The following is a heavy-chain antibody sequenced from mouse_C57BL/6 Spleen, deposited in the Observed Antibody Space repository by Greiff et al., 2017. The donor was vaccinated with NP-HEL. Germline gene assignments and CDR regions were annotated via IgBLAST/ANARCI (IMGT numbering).Heavy chain of an antibody. CDR3: ARGDCFDY. Sequence: ESGPGLVKPSQSLSLTCSVTGYSITSGYYWNWIRQFPGNKLEWMGYISYDGSNNYNPSLKNRISITRDTSKNQFFLKLNSVTTEATATYYCARGDCFDYWGQGTTLTVSS. CDR2: ISYDGSN. CDR1: GYSITSGYY. V-gene: IGHV3-6*01. J-gene: IGHJ2*01.